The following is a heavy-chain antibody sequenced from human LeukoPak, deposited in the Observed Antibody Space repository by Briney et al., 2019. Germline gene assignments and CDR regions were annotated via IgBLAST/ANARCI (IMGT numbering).Heavy chain of an antibody. CDR2: ISGSGGST. V-gene: IGHV3-23*01. Sequence: GGSLRLSCAASGFTFSSYAMSWVRQAPGKGLEWVSAISGSGGSTYYADSVKGRFTISRDNSKNTLYLQMNSLRAEDTAVYYCAKEVWFGELLFHYFDYWGQGTLATVSS. CDR3: AKEVWFGELLFHYFDY. D-gene: IGHD3-10*01. CDR1: GFTFSSYA. J-gene: IGHJ4*02.